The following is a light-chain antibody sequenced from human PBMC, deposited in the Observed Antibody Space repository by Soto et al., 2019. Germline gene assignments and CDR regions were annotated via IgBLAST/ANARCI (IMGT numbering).Light chain of an antibody. J-gene: IGLJ2*01. V-gene: IGLV2-14*01. CDR2: EVA. CDR3: SSYTTTNTVV. Sequence: QSALTQPAPVSGSPGQSITISCTGTSSDVGSYNYVSWYQHHPGKAPKVIIYEVANRPSEISNRFSGSKSGNTAYLTISGLQAEDEADYYCSSYTTTNTVVFAGGTKLTVL. CDR1: SSDVGSYNY.